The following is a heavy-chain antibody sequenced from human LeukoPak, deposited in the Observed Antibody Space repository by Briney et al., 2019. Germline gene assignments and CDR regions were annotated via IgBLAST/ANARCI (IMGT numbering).Heavy chain of an antibody. CDR2: INPSGGST. D-gene: IGHD3-10*01. CDR1: GYTFTSYY. CDR3: ARGDYYGSPKVVAA. V-gene: IGHV1-46*01. J-gene: IGHJ5*02. Sequence: ASVKVSCKASGYTFTSYYMHWVRQAPGQGLEWMGIINPSGGSTSYAQKFQGRVTMTRDTSISTAYIELNFLRSDDTAVFYCARGDYYGSPKVVAAWGQGTLVTVSS.